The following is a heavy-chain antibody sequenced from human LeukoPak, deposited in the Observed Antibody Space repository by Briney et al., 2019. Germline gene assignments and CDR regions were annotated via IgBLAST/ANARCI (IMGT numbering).Heavy chain of an antibody. CDR2: IYYSGST. J-gene: IGHJ4*02. Sequence: SETLSLTCAVSGGSISSYYWSWIRQPPGKGLEWIGYIYYSGSTNYNPSLKSRVTISVDTSKNQFSLKLSSVTAADTAVYYCARASRTGLGIGSFDYWGQGTLVTVSS. CDR3: ARASRTGLGIGSFDY. CDR1: GGSISSYY. D-gene: IGHD7-27*01. V-gene: IGHV4-59*08.